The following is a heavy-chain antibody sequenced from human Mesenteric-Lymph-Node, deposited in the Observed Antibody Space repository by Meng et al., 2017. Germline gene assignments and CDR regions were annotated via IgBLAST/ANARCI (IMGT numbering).Heavy chain of an antibody. J-gene: IGHJ4*02. CDR3: VIFDHSPCRNYFDY. Sequence: DAGSGRVVLLRALYVTRPVSRGSIGGSNWLRWVRHPPGTGLEWIRYMNHSVTAYYYPSLKRRVSISVDTYKNQFSVNLNAMTAADTAVYYCVIFDHSPCRNYFDYWGQGTLVTVSS. D-gene: IGHD6-13*01. CDR1: RGSIGGSNW. V-gene: IGHV4-4*02. CDR2: MNHSVTA.